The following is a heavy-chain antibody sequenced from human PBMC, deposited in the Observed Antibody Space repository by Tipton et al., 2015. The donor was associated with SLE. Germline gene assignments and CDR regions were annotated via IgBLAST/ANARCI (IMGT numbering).Heavy chain of an antibody. CDR2: ISGGGGT. V-gene: IGHV3-23*01. CDR3: AKESSTIGIPLFDS. J-gene: IGHJ4*02. D-gene: IGHD1-1*01. Sequence: SLRLSCEASGFTFNNYAMSWVRQAPGKGLEWVSGISGGGGTFYADTVKGRFTISRDNFKKTVHLQMSSLRAEDTAIYYCAKESSTIGIPLFDSWGQGTLVTVSS. CDR1: GFTFNNYA.